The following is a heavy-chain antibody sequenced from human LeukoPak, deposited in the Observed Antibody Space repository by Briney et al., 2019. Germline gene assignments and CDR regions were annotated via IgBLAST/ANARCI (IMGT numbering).Heavy chain of an antibody. Sequence: GGSLRLSCAASGFTFSTYAFHWVRQAPGKGLEWVANIKQDGSEKYYVDSVKGRFTISRDNAKNSLYLQMNSLRAEDTAVYYCARDPYYDFWSGYSYYFDYWGQGTLVTVSS. CDR2: IKQDGSEK. CDR3: ARDPYYDFWSGYSYYFDY. CDR1: GFTFSTYA. D-gene: IGHD3-3*01. J-gene: IGHJ4*02. V-gene: IGHV3-7*01.